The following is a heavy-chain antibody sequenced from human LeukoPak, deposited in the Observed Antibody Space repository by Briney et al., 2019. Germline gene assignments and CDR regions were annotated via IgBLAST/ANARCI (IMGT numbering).Heavy chain of an antibody. CDR1: GGSINSYY. V-gene: IGHV4-59*01. D-gene: IGHD6-13*01. CDR3: ARTSYTSTWYYFDY. Sequence: SETLSLTCTVSGGSINSYYWSWIRQPPGKGLEWIGYINHSGSANYNPSLKSRLAISVDVSKNQFSLRLSSVTAADTAVYYCARTSYTSTWYYFDYWGQGSLVSVSS. CDR2: INHSGSA. J-gene: IGHJ4*02.